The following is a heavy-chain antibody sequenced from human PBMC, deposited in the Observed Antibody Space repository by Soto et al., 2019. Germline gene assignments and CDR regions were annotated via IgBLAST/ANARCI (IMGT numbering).Heavy chain of an antibody. CDR1: GFTFSSYA. D-gene: IGHD3-22*01. CDR2: ISGSGGST. CDR3: AKQIFYYYDSSGYYPYYFDY. J-gene: IGHJ4*02. Sequence: GGSLRLSCAASGFTFSSYAMSWVRQAPGKGLEWVSAISGSGGSTYYADSVKGRFTISRDNSKNTLYLQMNSLRAEDTAVYYCAKQIFYYYDSSGYYPYYFDYWGQGTLVTVSS. V-gene: IGHV3-23*01.